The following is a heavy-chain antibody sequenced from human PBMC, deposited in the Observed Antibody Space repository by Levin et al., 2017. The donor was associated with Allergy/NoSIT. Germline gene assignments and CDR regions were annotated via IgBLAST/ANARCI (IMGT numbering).Heavy chain of an antibody. J-gene: IGHJ4*02. CDR1: GFTFSSYA. CDR3: ARDWAEMATITSGFFDY. Sequence: SCAASGFTFSSYAVHWVRQAPGKGLEWVAVISYDGSNKYYTDSVKGRFTISRDNSKNTLYLQMNSLRPEDTAVYYCARDWAEMATITSGFFDYWGQGTLVTVSS. V-gene: IGHV3-30*04. D-gene: IGHD5-24*01. CDR2: ISYDGSNK.